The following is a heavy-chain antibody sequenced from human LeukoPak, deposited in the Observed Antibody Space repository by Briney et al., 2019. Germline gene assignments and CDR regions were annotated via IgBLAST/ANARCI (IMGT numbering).Heavy chain of an antibody. V-gene: IGHV4-4*07. J-gene: IGHJ4*02. CDR2: IYTSGST. CDR1: GGSISSYY. CDR3: VGYCSSTSCSSGDY. Sequence: PSETLSLTCTVSGGSISSYYWSWFRQPAGKGLEWIGRIYTSGSTNYNLSLKSRVTMSVDTSKNQFSLKLSSVTAADTAVYYCVGYCSSTSCSSGDYWGQGTLVTVSS. D-gene: IGHD2-2*01.